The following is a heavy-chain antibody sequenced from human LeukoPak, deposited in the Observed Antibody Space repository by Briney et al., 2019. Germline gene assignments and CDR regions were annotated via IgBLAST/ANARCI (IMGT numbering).Heavy chain of an antibody. Sequence: GSQRLSCAASGYTFYNYAVTWVRQAPGKGLEWVSAISGSGGSTYYADSVKGRFTISRDNSKNTLYLQMNSLRAEDTAVYYCAKARRQLPRTYFDYWGQGTLVTVSS. CDR1: GYTFYNYA. CDR2: ISGSGGST. CDR3: AKARRQLPRTYFDY. D-gene: IGHD2-2*01. J-gene: IGHJ4*02. V-gene: IGHV3-23*01.